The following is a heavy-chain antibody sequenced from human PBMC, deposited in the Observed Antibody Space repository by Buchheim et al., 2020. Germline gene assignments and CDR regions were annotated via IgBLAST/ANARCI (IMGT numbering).Heavy chain of an antibody. CDR1: GGSISSSNW. CDR2: IYHSGST. V-gene: IGHV4-4*02. CDR3: ARTDIVVVPAAAPSYYYYGMDV. D-gene: IGHD2-2*01. Sequence: QVQLQESGPGLVKPSGTLSLTCAVSGGSISSSNWWSWVRQPPGKGLEWIGEIYHSGSTNYNPSLKSRVTISVDKSKNQFSPKLSSVTAVDTAVYYCARTDIVVVPAAAPSYYYYGMDVWGQGTT. J-gene: IGHJ6*02.